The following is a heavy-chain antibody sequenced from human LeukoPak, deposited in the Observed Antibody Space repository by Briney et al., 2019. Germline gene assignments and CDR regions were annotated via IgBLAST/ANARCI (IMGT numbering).Heavy chain of an antibody. D-gene: IGHD3-16*01. V-gene: IGHV4-59*01. CDR1: GGSISSYY. CDR3: ATGGVPLDHGMDV. CDR2: IYYSGST. J-gene: IGHJ6*02. Sequence: SETLSLTCTVSGGSISSYYWSWIRQPPGKGLEWIGYIYYSGSTNYNPSLKSRVTISVDTSKNQFSLKLSSVTAADTAVYYCATGGVPLDHGMDVWGQGTTVTVSS.